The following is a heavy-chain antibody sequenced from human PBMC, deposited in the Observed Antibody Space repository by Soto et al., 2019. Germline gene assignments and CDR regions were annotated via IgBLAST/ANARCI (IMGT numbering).Heavy chain of an antibody. D-gene: IGHD2-8*01. V-gene: IGHV4-39*01. Sequence: SETLSVTCTVSGGSISSSSYYWGWIRQPPGKGLEWIGSIYYSGSTYYNPSLKSRVTISVDTSKNQFSLKLSSVTAADTAVYYCARPVEAMVYASLFDSWGQGTLVTVSS. J-gene: IGHJ5*01. CDR2: IYYSGST. CDR1: GGSISSSSYY. CDR3: ARPVEAMVYASLFDS.